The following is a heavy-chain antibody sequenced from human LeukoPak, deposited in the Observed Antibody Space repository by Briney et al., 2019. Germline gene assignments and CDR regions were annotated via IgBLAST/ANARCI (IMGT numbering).Heavy chain of an antibody. J-gene: IGHJ3*02. CDR1: GFSLTTYP. V-gene: IGHV3-23*01. Sequence: GGSLRLSCSASGFSLTTYPMAWVRQAAGKGLEWVSVIGPDGGGIQYVDSVKGRFTISRDTSKNTLYLQMNSLRAEDTAVYYCAKDSPYYYDSSGSNGNDAFDIWGQGTMVTVSS. D-gene: IGHD3-22*01. CDR3: AKDSPYYYDSSGSNGNDAFDI. CDR2: IGPDGGGI.